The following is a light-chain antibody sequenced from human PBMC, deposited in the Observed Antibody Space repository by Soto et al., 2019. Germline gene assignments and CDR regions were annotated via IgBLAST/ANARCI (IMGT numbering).Light chain of an antibody. CDR3: QQCSNWPWT. CDR1: QSVRSN. J-gene: IGKJ1*01. V-gene: IGKV3-11*01. CDR2: NAS. Sequence: EIVLTQSPATLSLSPGERATLSCRASQSVRSNLAWYQQKPGQAPRLLIYNASNWATGIPGRFSGSGSGTDFTLTISNLQPEDFAVYYCQQCSNWPWTFGQGAKVEIK.